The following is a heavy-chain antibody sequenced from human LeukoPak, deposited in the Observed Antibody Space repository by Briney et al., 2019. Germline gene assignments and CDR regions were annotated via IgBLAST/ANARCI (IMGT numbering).Heavy chain of an antibody. J-gene: IGHJ6*03. CDR1: GFTFSSYS. CDR2: ISSTGGHI. D-gene: IGHD3-22*01. CDR3: ARGRGNYYDSSSFYYYYMDV. V-gene: IGHV3-21*01. Sequence: GGSLRLSCAASGFTFSSYSMIWVRQAPGKGLEWVSFISSTGGHIYYADSVKGRFTISRDNAKSSLFLQMNSLRAEDTAVYYCARGRGNYYDSSSFYYYYMDVWAKGPRSPSP.